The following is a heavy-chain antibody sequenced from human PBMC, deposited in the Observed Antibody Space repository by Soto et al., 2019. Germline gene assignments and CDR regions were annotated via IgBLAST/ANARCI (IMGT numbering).Heavy chain of an antibody. CDR1: GYTFTSYG. V-gene: IGHV1-18*01. CDR2: ISAYNGNT. CDR3: AREGGGLDAFDI. D-gene: IGHD2-15*01. Sequence: QVQLVQSGAEVKNPGASVEVSCKASGYTFTSYGISWVRQAPGQGLEWMGWISAYNGNTNHAQKLKGRVTMTTDTSTNTAYMELRSLRSEDTAVYYCAREGGGLDAFDIWGQGTMVTVSS. J-gene: IGHJ3*02.